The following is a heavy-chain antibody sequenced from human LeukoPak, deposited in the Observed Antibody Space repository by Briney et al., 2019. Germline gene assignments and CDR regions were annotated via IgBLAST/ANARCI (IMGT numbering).Heavy chain of an antibody. CDR3: ARPGSSGWYYFDY. Sequence: GGSLRLSCAASGFTFSSYSMNWVRQAPGKGLEWVSSISSSSSYIYYADSVKGRFTISRDNAKNSLYLQMNSLRAEDTAVHYCARPGSSGWYYFDYWGQGTLVTVSS. J-gene: IGHJ4*02. CDR1: GFTFSSYS. D-gene: IGHD6-19*01. CDR2: ISSSSSYI. V-gene: IGHV3-21*01.